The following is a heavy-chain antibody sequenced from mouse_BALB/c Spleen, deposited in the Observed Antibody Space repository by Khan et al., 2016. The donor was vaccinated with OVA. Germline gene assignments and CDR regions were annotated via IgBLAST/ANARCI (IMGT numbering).Heavy chain of an antibody. CDR1: GYTFTHYW. CDR3: ARRGAARATCDYFDY. Sequence: VQLQQSGTEVVRPGTSVKMSCKAAGYTFTHYWIGWVKQRPGHGLEWIGDTYPGGGYTNYNEKFKGKATLTADTSSSTAYMQLSGLTSEESDIYDCARRGAARATCDYFDYWGQGTSLIVSS. V-gene: IGHV1-63*02. D-gene: IGHD3-1*01. J-gene: IGHJ2*02. CDR2: TYPGGGYT.